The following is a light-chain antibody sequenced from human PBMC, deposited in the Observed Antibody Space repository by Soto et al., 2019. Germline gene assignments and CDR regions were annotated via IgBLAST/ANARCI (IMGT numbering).Light chain of an antibody. CDR1: SSDVGRYNY. CDR2: EVT. V-gene: IGLV2-14*01. CDR3: SSYTTSSTRV. Sequence: QSVLTQPASVSGSPGQSIAISCTGSSSDVGRYNYVSWYQQHPGKVPKLIIYEVTNRPSGVSNRFSGSKSGNTASLTISGLQAEDEADYYCSSYTTSSTRVFGTGTKLTVL. J-gene: IGLJ1*01.